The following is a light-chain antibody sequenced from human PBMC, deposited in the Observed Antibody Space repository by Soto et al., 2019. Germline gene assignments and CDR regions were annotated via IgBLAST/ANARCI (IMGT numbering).Light chain of an antibody. Sequence: QSALTQPASVSGSPGQSITISCTGTSSDVGGYDYVSWYQRHPGKAPELMIYKVTNRPSGVSYRFSGSKSGNTASLTISGLQAEDEADYFCTSSTTGSLYVFGTGTKLTVL. J-gene: IGLJ1*01. CDR1: SSDVGGYDY. CDR2: KVT. CDR3: TSSTTGSLYV. V-gene: IGLV2-14*01.